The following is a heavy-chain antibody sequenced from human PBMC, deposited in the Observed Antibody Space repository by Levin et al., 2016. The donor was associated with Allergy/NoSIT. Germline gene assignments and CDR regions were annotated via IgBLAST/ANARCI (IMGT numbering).Heavy chain of an antibody. CDR1: GFTFSSYA. CDR2: ISGSGGST. CDR3: ARRGSGSSRNYYFDY. V-gene: IGHV3-23*01. J-gene: IGHJ4*02. Sequence: GESLKISCAASGFTFSSYAMSWVRQAPGKGLEWVSAISGSGGSTYYADSVKGRFTISRDNSKNTLYLQMNSLRAEDTAVYYCARRGSGSSRNYYFDYWGQGTLVTVSS. D-gene: IGHD3-10*01.